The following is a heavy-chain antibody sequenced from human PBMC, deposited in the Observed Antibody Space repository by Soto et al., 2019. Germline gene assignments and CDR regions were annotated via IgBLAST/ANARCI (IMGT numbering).Heavy chain of an antibody. CDR3: AREATIAARLDS. Sequence: SETLSLTCTVSGDSISSGDYYCSWLRQHPGKGLEWIGYIYYSGSTYYNPSLKSRVTISVDTSKNQFSLKLSSVTAADTAVYYCAREATIAARLDSWGKGTLVTVSS. V-gene: IGHV4-30-4*01. D-gene: IGHD6-6*01. J-gene: IGHJ4*02. CDR1: GDSISSGDYY. CDR2: IYYSGST.